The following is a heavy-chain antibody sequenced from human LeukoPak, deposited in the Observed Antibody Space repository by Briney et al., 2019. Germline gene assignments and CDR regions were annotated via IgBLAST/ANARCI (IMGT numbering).Heavy chain of an antibody. Sequence: GGSLRLSCAASGFTFDDYAMHWVRQAPGKGLEWVSGISWNSGSIGYADSVKGRFTISRDNAKNSLYLQMNSLRAEDTALYYCAKVQYCSSSSCLLRDAFDIWGQGTMVSVSS. V-gene: IGHV3-9*01. J-gene: IGHJ3*02. D-gene: IGHD2-2*01. CDR3: AKVQYCSSSSCLLRDAFDI. CDR1: GFTFDDYA. CDR2: ISWNSGSI.